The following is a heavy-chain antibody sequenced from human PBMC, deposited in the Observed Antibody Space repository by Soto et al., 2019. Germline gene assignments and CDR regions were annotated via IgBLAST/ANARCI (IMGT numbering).Heavy chain of an antibody. CDR3: ARDSGIFGVVTHTAPDY. CDR2: INPNSGGT. D-gene: IGHD3-3*01. V-gene: IGHV1-2*02. J-gene: IGHJ4*02. CDR1: GYTFTGYY. Sequence: QVLLVQSGAEVKKPGASVKVSCKASGYTFTGYYMHWVRQAPVQGLEWMGWINPNSGGTNFAQKFQGRVTMTRDTSISTGYMELSRLRSDDTAVYYCARDSGIFGVVTHTAPDYWGQGTLVTVSS.